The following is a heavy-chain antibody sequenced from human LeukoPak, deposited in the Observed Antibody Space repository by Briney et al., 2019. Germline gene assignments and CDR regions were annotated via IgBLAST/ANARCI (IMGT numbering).Heavy chain of an antibody. CDR2: ISSSSSYI. Sequence: GGSLRLSCVASGFTVSSNYMSWVRQAPGKGLEWVSSISSSSSYIYYADSVKGRFTISRDNAKNSLYLQMNSLRAEDTAVYYCARHGCSDYWGQGTLVTVSS. D-gene: IGHD4/OR15-4a*01. CDR1: GFTVSSNY. CDR3: ARHGCSDY. V-gene: IGHV3-21*01. J-gene: IGHJ4*02.